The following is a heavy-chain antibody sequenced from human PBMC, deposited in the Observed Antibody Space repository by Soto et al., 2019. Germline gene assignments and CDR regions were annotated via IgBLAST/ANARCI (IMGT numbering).Heavy chain of an antibody. Sequence: ASVKDSCKASGGSFSSYIVSWVREAPGQGLEWMGRIIPVLGVEYYAQKFQGRVTITADKSTSTAYMELSSLRSDDTAVYYCSRDYYKYSARSGYYRSPAYCGQATLVT. V-gene: IGHV1-69*04. J-gene: IGHJ4*02. CDR1: GGSFSSYI. D-gene: IGHD3-22*01. CDR2: IIPVLGVE. CDR3: SRDYYKYSARSGYYRSPAY.